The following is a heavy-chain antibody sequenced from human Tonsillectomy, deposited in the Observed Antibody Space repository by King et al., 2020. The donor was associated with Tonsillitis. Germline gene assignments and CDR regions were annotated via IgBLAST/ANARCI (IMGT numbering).Heavy chain of an antibody. J-gene: IGHJ4*02. CDR1: GYTLTELS. Sequence: QLVQSGAEVKKPGASVKVSCKVSGYTLTELSMHWVRQAPGKGLEWMGGFDPEDGETIYAQKFQGRVTMTEDTSTDTAYMELNSLRSEDRDGYYCATCSTMVRGDPPADYWGQGTLVTVSS. V-gene: IGHV1-24*01. D-gene: IGHD3-10*01. CDR2: FDPEDGET. CDR3: ATCSTMVRGDPPADY.